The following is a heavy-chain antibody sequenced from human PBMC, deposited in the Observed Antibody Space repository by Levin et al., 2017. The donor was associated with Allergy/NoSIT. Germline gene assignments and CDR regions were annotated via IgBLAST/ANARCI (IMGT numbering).Heavy chain of an antibody. D-gene: IGHD6-13*01. Sequence: GESLKISCKASGYTFTSHGTHWVRQTPGQRLEWMGWINTGNGNTQYSQKFQGRVTIGRDTFASTAYMELSYLTSEDTAVYYCARDDSSTWYGGIDSWGQGTLVTVSS. CDR2: INTGNGNT. CDR1: GYTFTSHG. V-gene: IGHV1-3*04. J-gene: IGHJ4*02. CDR3: ARDDSSTWYGGIDS.